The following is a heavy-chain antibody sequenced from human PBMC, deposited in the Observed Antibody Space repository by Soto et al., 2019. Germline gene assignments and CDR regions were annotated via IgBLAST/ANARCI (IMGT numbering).Heavy chain of an antibody. CDR3: ARHGGDAFDI. Sequence: SETLSLTCAVYGGSFSGYYWSWIRQPPGKGLEWIGEINHSGSTNYNPSLKSRVTISVDTSKNQFSLKLSSVTAADTAVYYCARHGGDAFDIWGQGTMVTVSS. V-gene: IGHV4-34*01. CDR2: INHSGST. CDR1: GGSFSGYY. J-gene: IGHJ3*02.